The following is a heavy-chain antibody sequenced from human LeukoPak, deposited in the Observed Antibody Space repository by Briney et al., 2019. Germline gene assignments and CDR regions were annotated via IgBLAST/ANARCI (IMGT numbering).Heavy chain of an antibody. J-gene: IGHJ4*02. CDR2: IIPIFGTA. Sequence: SVKVSCKASGGTFSSYAISWVRQAPGQGLEWMGRIIPIFGTANYAQKFQGRVTTTTDESTSTAYMELSSLRSEDTAVYYCARDLPMLHLIMGYWGQGTLVTVSS. V-gene: IGHV1-69*05. CDR3: ARDLPMLHLIMGY. D-gene: IGHD2-2*01. CDR1: GGTFSSYA.